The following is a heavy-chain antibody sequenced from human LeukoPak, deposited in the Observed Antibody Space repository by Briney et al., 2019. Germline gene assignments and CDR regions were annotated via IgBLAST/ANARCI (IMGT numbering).Heavy chain of an antibody. CDR3: ARGWISDSFDY. CDR2: ISSSGSNI. D-gene: IGHD5-12*01. Sequence: GGSPRLSCAASGFTFSSYEMNWVRHAPPKGLEGVSYISSSGSNIYYADSVKGRFTISRDNAKNSLYLQMNSLRAEDTAVYYCARGWISDSFDYWGQGTLVTVSS. V-gene: IGHV3-48*03. J-gene: IGHJ4*02. CDR1: GFTFSSYE.